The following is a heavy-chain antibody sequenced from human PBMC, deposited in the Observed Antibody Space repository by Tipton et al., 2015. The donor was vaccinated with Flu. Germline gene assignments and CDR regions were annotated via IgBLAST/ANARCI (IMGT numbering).Heavy chain of an antibody. CDR1: GFAFDQYD. CDR2: IGWDTVTR. Sequence: SLRLSCAASGFAFDQYDMHWVRQVPGKGLEWVSGIGWDTVTRGYADSVQGRFTISRDNRMSSLYLQMNSLTPEDTALYYCVKETYTDNHYHYGMDVWGQGTTVIVSS. V-gene: IGHV3-9*01. J-gene: IGHJ6*02. D-gene: IGHD3-9*01. CDR3: VKETYTDNHYHYGMDV.